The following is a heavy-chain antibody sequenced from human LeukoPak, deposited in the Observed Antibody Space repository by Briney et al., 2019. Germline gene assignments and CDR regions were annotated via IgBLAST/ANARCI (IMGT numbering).Heavy chain of an antibody. Sequence: SETLSLTCTVSGGSVSSYYWSWIRQTPEKGLEWIGYMSYSGRTDYGPSLKSRVTMSVDTSKNQFSLKMSYVTAADTAVYYCARRDDYWGQGTLVTVSS. CDR2: MSYSGRT. CDR3: ARRDDY. J-gene: IGHJ4*02. CDR1: GGSVSSYY. V-gene: IGHV4-59*02.